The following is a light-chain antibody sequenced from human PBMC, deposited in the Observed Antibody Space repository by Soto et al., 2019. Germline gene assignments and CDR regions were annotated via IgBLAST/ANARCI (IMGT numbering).Light chain of an antibody. CDR2: GAS. CDR3: QQCNDWPHT. V-gene: IGKV3-15*01. Sequence: EIVMTQFPATLSVPPGERATLSCRASQSVSSNLAWYQQKPGQAPRLLIYGASTRATGIPARFSGRGSGTEFTLTISSLQSEDCAVYYCQQCNDWPHTFGQGTKLEIK. CDR1: QSVSSN. J-gene: IGKJ2*01.